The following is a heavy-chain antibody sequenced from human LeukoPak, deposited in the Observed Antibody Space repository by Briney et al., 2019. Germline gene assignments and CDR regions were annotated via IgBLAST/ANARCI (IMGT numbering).Heavy chain of an antibody. CDR3: ASSTSPHRGNSPSDY. J-gene: IGHJ4*02. V-gene: IGHV1-18*01. D-gene: IGHD3-16*01. CDR2: LSIYNGDT. CDR1: GYIFSDYG. Sequence: ASVKVSCKASGYIFSDYGISWVRQAPGQGLECMGWLSIYNGDTKYAQMLQGRVTMTADTSTSTAYMELRSLRSDDTAVYYCASSTSPHRGNSPSDYWGQGTLVTVSS.